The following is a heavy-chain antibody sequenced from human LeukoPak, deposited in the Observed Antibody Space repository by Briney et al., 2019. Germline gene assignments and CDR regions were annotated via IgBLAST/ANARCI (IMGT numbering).Heavy chain of an antibody. V-gene: IGHV3-64D*09. CDR2: ISDSGGST. CDR1: GFPFSSYA. J-gene: IGHJ6*02. D-gene: IGHD2-15*01. CDR3: VRGYSFGPYGMDV. Sequence: GGSLRLSCSASGFPFSSYAMHWVRQAPGKGLECVSAISDSGGSTYYADSVKGRFTISRDNSKNTLYLQMSSLRAEDTAVYFCVRGYSFGPYGMDVWGQGTTVTVSS.